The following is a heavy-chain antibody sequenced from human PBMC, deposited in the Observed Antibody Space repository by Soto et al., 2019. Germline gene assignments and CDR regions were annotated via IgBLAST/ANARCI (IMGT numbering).Heavy chain of an antibody. J-gene: IGHJ4*02. V-gene: IGHV4-31*02. CDR1: GGSISSGGYY. D-gene: IGHD3-22*01. CDR3: ARLEASYDSSSPFDY. CDR2: IYYSGST. Sequence: LCGGSISSGGYYWSWIRQHPGKGLEWIGYIYYSGSTYYNPSLKSRVTISVDTSKNQFSLKLSSVTAADTAVYYCARLEASYDSSSPFDYWGQGTLVTVSS.